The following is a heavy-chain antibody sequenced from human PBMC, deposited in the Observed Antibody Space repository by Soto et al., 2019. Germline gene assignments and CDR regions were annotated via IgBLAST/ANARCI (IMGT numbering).Heavy chain of an antibody. CDR1: GFTFSSYS. D-gene: IGHD2-15*01. CDR3: ARXMVVAAISYYGMDV. Sequence: EVQLVESGGGLVKPGGSLRLSCAASGFTFSSYSMNWVRQAPGKGLEWVSSISSSSSYIYYADSVKGRFTISRDNAKNSLYLQMNSLRAEDTAVYYCARXMVVAAISYYGMDVWGQGTTVTVSS. V-gene: IGHV3-21*01. J-gene: IGHJ6*02. CDR2: ISSSSSYI.